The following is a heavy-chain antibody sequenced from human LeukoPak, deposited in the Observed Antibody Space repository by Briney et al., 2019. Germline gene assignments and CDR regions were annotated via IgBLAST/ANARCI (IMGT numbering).Heavy chain of an antibody. CDR3: AKSVAPYCSGGSCFDAFDI. CDR2: ITSSSDHI. CDR1: GFSFSTYS. D-gene: IGHD2-15*01. Sequence: PGGSLRLSCAGSGFSFSTYSMNWVRQAPGKGLEWVSSITSSSDHIYYADSVKGRFTISRDNSKNTLYLQMNSLRAEDTAVYYCAKSVAPYCSGGSCFDAFDIWGQGTMVTVSS. J-gene: IGHJ3*02. V-gene: IGHV3-21*04.